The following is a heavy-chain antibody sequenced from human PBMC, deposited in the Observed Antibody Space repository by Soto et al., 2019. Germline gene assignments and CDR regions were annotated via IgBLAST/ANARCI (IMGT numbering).Heavy chain of an antibody. CDR3: ARDLDVGSSWYSPY. CDR1: GGSISSSNW. CDR2: IYHSGST. D-gene: IGHD6-13*01. V-gene: IGHV4-4*02. J-gene: IGHJ4*02. Sequence: TSETLSLTCAVSGGSISSSNWWSWVRQPPGEGLEWIGEIYHSGSTNYNPSLKSRVTISVDKSKNQFSLKLSSVTAADTAVYYCARDLDVGSSWYSPYWGQGTLVTVSS.